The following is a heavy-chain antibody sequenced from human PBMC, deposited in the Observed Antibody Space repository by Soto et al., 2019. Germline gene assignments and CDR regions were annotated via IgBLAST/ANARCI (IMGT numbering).Heavy chain of an antibody. CDR3: AKDPSYYDFWDGPGGWFDP. CDR1: GFAFSSYA. V-gene: IGHV3-23*01. CDR2: ISGSAEKT. Sequence: PGGSLRLSCAASGFAFSSYAMSWVRQAPGKGLEWVSAISGSAEKTYYADSVKGRFTVSRDSSHNTLYLQMNSLRAEDTAVYYYAKDPSYYDFWDGPGGWFDPWGQGTLVTVSS. D-gene: IGHD3-3*01. J-gene: IGHJ5*02.